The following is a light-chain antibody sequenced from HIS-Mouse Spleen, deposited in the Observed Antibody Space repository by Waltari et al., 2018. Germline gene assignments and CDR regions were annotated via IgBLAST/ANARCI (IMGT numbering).Light chain of an antibody. CDR3: AAWDDSLNGNYV. Sequence: QSVLTQPPSASGTPGPRATIPCSGSSSNIGSNTVNCYQQLPGTAPKLLIYSNNQRPSGVPDRFSGSKSGTSASLAISGLQSEDEADYYCAAWDDSLNGNYVFGTGTKVTVL. CDR1: SSNIGSNT. V-gene: IGLV1-44*01. CDR2: SNN. J-gene: IGLJ1*01.